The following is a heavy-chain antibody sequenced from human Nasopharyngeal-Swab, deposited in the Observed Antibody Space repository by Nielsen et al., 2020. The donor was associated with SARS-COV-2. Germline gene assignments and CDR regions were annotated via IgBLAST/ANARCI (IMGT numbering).Heavy chain of an antibody. Sequence: SVKVSCKASGGSFSTYAFSWVRQAPGQGLEWMGGIIPSFSRGNYAQKFQDRVTITADEATSTAYMELSSLRSEDTAVYYCVRDVHGGSWVFDYWGQGTLVTVSS. CDR2: IIPSFSRG. D-gene: IGHD2-15*01. J-gene: IGHJ4*02. V-gene: IGHV1-69*13. CDR3: VRDVHGGSWVFDY. CDR1: GGSFSTYA.